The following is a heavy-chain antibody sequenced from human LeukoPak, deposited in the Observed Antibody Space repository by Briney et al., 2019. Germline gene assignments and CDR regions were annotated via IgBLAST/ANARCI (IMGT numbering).Heavy chain of an antibody. J-gene: IGHJ3*01. V-gene: IGHV3-23*01. Sequence: GGSLRLSCAASGFTFSNYALTWVCQASGKGLEWVSIIAGNGNTYYADSVKGRFTISRGNSKSTLYLQMNSLRAGDTAVYYCAKCARSGGACYDAFDLWGQGTMVTVSS. D-gene: IGHD2-15*01. CDR2: IAGNGNT. CDR1: GFTFSNYA. CDR3: AKCARSGGACYDAFDL.